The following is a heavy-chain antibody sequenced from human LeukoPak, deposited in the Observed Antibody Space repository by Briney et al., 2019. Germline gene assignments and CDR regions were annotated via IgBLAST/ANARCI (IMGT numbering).Heavy chain of an antibody. J-gene: IGHJ4*02. V-gene: IGHV3-23*01. Sequence: GGSLRLSCAASGFTFSSYAMSWVSQAPGKGLEWVSAISGSGGSTYYADSVKGRFTISRDNSKNTLYLQMNSLRAEDTAVYYCAKVYSGYDLASFDYWGQGTLVTVSS. CDR2: ISGSGGST. CDR1: GFTFSSYA. D-gene: IGHD5-12*01. CDR3: AKVYSGYDLASFDY.